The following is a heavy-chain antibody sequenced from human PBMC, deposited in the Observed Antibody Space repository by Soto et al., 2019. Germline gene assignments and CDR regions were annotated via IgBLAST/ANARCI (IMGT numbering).Heavy chain of an antibody. D-gene: IGHD2-2*02. J-gene: IGHJ6*03. Sequence: GGSLRLSCAASGFTFSSFAMNWVRQAPGKGLEWVSTISGSGGSTYYADSVRGRFTISRDNSKNTLYLQMNSLRAEDTAVYYCAREVPAAIHYYYMDVWGKGTTVTVSS. V-gene: IGHV3-23*01. CDR1: GFTFSSFA. CDR2: ISGSGGST. CDR3: AREVPAAIHYYYMDV.